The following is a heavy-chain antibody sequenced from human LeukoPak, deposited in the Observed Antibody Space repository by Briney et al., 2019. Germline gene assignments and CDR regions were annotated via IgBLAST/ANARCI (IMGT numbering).Heavy chain of an antibody. J-gene: IGHJ3*02. D-gene: IGHD3-22*01. Sequence: GGSLRLSCAASGFTFSSYEMNWVRQAPGKGLEWVSYISSSGSTIYYTDSVKGRFTISRDNAKNSLYLQMNSLRAEDTAVYYCARVYYYDSSGYYYSVAKDDAFDIWGQGTMVTVSS. CDR2: ISSSGSTI. CDR1: GFTFSSYE. V-gene: IGHV3-48*03. CDR3: ARVYYYDSSGYYYSVAKDDAFDI.